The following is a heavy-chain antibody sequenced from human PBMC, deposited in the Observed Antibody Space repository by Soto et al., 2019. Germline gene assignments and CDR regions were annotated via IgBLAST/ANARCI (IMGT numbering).Heavy chain of an antibody. CDR2: VYWNDDK. Sequence: QITLKESGPTLVKPTQTLTLTCSLSGFSLDTTEVGVGCIRQPPGKALEWLALVYWNDDKRYRPSLESRLTITKDPTKAQVVLPMTNRVPVDTGTYYWVHSRIIARWRQWGSWGTGTLITVSA. CDR1: GFSLDTTEVG. D-gene: IGHD2-8*01. V-gene: IGHV2-5*01. J-gene: IGHJ4*02. CDR3: VHSRIIARWRQWGS.